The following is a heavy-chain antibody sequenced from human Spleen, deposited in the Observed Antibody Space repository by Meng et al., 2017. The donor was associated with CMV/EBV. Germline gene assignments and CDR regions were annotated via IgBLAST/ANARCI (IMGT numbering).Heavy chain of an antibody. Sequence: GGSLRLSCAAPGFTFSRYTMNWVRQAPGKGLEWVSSISSASDYIYYADSVKGRFTISRDNAKNSLYLQMSSLRAEDTAVYYCAREMPAAKRPFDYWGQGTLVTVSS. V-gene: IGHV3-21*01. D-gene: IGHD2-2*01. CDR1: GFTFSRYT. CDR2: ISSASDYI. J-gene: IGHJ4*02. CDR3: AREMPAAKRPFDY.